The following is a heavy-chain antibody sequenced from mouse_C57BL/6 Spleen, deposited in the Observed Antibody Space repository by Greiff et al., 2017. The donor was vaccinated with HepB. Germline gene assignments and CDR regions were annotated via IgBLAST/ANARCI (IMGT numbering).Heavy chain of an antibody. CDR1: GFSFTSYG. V-gene: IGHV2-2*01. D-gene: IGHD1-1*01. Sequence: QVQLKESGPGLVQPSQSLSITCTVSGFSFTSYGVHWVRQSPGKGLEWLGVIWSGGSTDYNAAFISRLSISKDNSKSQVFFKMNSLQAYDTAIYYCGRGNYYGCCHFDYWGQGTTLTVSS. CDR2: IWSGGST. J-gene: IGHJ2*01. CDR3: GRGNYYGCCHFDY.